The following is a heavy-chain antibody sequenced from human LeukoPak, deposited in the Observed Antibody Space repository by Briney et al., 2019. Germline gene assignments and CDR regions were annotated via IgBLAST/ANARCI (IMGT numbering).Heavy chain of an antibody. J-gene: IGHJ5*02. D-gene: IGHD1-1*01. Sequence: SETLSLTCTVSGGSISSNYWSWIRQPAGKGLEWIGRIYTSRSTNYNPSLKSRVTMSLDTSNNQFSLKLSSVTAADTAVYYCARHWIWNENWFDPWGQGTLVTVSS. V-gene: IGHV4-4*07. CDR3: ARHWIWNENWFDP. CDR2: IYTSRST. CDR1: GGSISSNY.